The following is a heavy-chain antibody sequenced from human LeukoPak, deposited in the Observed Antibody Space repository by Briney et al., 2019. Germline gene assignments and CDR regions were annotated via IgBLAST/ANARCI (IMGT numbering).Heavy chain of an antibody. J-gene: IGHJ4*02. CDR3: AKDPSIAVATYFDY. CDR1: GFTFSSYG. Sequence: GGSLRLSCAASGFTFSSYGMHWVRQAPGKGLEWVAFIRYDGSNKYYADSVKGRFTISRDNSKNTLYLQMNSLGAEDTAVYYCAKDPSIAVATYFDYWGQGTLVTVSS. D-gene: IGHD6-19*01. CDR2: IRYDGSNK. V-gene: IGHV3-30*02.